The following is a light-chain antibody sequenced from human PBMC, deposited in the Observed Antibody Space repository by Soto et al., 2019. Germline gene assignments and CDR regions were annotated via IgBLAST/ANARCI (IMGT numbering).Light chain of an antibody. CDR2: GAS. J-gene: IGKJ2*01. CDR1: QSVTSSY. Sequence: EIVLTQSPGTLSLSPGERATLSCRASQSVTSSYLAWYQQRPGQAPRLLIYGASSRATGIPDRFSGSGSGMDFTLTISRLEPEDFAVYYCQHYGSSPGYTFGQGTKLEIK. V-gene: IGKV3-20*01. CDR3: QHYGSSPGYT.